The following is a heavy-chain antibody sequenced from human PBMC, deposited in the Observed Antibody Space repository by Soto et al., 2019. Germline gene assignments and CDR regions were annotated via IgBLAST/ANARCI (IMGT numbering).Heavy chain of an antibody. J-gene: IGHJ4*02. V-gene: IGHV4-34*01. D-gene: IGHD6-6*01. CDR3: ARGIDSIAARPRFDY. CDR1: GGSFSGYY. CDR2: INHSGST. Sequence: PSETLSLTCAVYGGSFSGYYWSWIRQPPGKGLEWIGEINHSGSTNYNPSLKSRVTISVDTSKNQFSLKLSSVTAADTAVYYCARGIDSIAARPRFDYWGQGTLVTVST.